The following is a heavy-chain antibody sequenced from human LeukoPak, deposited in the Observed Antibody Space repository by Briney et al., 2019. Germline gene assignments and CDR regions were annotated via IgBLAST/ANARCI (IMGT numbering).Heavy chain of an antibody. J-gene: IGHJ5*02. V-gene: IGHV3-23*01. CDR1: GFTFSSYA. Sequence: PGGSLRLSCAASGFTFSSYAMSWVRQAPGKGLEWVSAISGSGGSTYYADSVKGRFTISRDNSKNTLYLQMNSLRAEDTAVYYCARDPSRGSYNWFDPWGQGTLVTVSS. D-gene: IGHD1-26*01. CDR3: ARDPSRGSYNWFDP. CDR2: ISGSGGST.